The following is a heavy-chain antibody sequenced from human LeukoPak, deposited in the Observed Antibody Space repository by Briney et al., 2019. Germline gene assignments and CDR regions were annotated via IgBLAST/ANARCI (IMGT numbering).Heavy chain of an antibody. CDR1: GGSFSGYY. Sequence: SETLSLTCAVYGGSFSGYYWSWIRQPPGKGLEWIGEINHSGSTNYNPSLKSRVTISVDTSKNQFSLKLSSVTAADTAVYYCAREERWELLSSVWFDPWGQGTLVTVSS. D-gene: IGHD1-26*01. V-gene: IGHV4-34*01. J-gene: IGHJ5*02. CDR2: INHSGST. CDR3: AREERWELLSSVWFDP.